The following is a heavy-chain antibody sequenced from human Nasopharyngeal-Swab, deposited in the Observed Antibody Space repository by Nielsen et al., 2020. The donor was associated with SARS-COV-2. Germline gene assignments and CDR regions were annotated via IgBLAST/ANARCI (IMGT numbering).Heavy chain of an antibody. CDR1: GFGFSSYG. Sequence: GASLEISWAGCGFGFSSYGMHWVRQAPGKGLEWVAVISYDGSNKYYADSVKGRFTISRDNSKNTLYLQMNSLRAEDTAVYYSASHPNRSVWGQGTTVTVSS. V-gene: IGHV3-30*03. J-gene: IGHJ6*02. CDR3: ASHPNRSV. CDR2: ISYDGSNK. D-gene: IGHD1-14*01.